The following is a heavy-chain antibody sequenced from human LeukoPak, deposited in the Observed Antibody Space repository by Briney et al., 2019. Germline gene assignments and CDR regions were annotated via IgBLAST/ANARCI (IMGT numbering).Heavy chain of an antibody. J-gene: IGHJ6*03. CDR1: GYTFSGFY. V-gene: IGHV1-2*02. CDR3: AKDRYGDYEAPFHYYMDA. D-gene: IGHD5-12*01. Sequence: AASVKVSCKASGYTFSGFYIHWARQAPGQGLEWMGWINPNSGVTNYAQKLQGRVTITRDTSIDTAYMQLSRLRSDDTAVYYCAKDRYGDYEAPFHYYMDAWGRGTTVTVSS. CDR2: INPNSGVT.